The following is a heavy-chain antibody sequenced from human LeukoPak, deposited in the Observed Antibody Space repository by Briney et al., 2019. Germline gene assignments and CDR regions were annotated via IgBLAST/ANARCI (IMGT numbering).Heavy chain of an antibody. CDR3: ARVASDCSGGSCYSWFDP. CDR2: TYYRSKWYN. D-gene: IGHD2-15*01. J-gene: IGHJ5*02. V-gene: IGHV6-1*01. Sequence: SRTLSLTCAISGDSVSSNSAAWNWIRQSPSRGLEWLGRTYYRSKWYNDYAVSVKSRITINPDTSKNQFSLQLNSVTPEDTAVYYCARVASDCSGGSCYSWFDPWGQGTLVTVSS. CDR1: GDSVSSNSAA.